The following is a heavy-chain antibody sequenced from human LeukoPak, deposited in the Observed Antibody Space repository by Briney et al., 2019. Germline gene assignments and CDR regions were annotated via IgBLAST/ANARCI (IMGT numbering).Heavy chain of an antibody. D-gene: IGHD2-15*01. CDR3: AKGVGYCSGGSCQQFDY. Sequence: GGSLRLSCAVSGFTFSSYEMNWVRQAPGKGLEWISYISTRGGTIYYADSVKGRFTISRDNAKNSLYLHMNSLRAEDTAVYYCAKGVGYCSGGSCQQFDYWGQGTLVTVSS. CDR2: ISTRGGTI. CDR1: GFTFSSYE. J-gene: IGHJ4*02. V-gene: IGHV3-48*03.